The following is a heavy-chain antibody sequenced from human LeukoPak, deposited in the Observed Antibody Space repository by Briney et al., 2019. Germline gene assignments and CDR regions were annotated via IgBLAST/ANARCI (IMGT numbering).Heavy chain of an antibody. D-gene: IGHD3-16*02. Sequence: GGSLRLSCAASGFTFSRHPMHWVRQAPGKGLEWVAVIVYDGSEKYYKESVKGRFTISRDNSKNTLYLQMDSLRAEDTAVYYCARPSYDYVWGSYRLWGAYDAFDIWGQGTMVTVSS. CDR3: ARPSYDYVWGSYRLWGAYDAFDI. J-gene: IGHJ3*02. CDR2: IVYDGSEK. CDR1: GFTFSRHP. V-gene: IGHV3-30*04.